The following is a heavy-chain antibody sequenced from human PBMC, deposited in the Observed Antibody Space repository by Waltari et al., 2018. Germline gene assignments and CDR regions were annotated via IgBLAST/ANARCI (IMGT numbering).Heavy chain of an antibody. CDR1: GFTFSSYA. D-gene: IGHD3-3*01. CDR2: IYSGGST. Sequence: EVQLLESGGGLVQPGGSLRLSCAASGFTFSSYAMSWVRQAPGKGLEWVSVIYSGGSTYYADSVKGRFTISRDNSKNTLYLQMNSLRAEDTAVYYCAKGWSGYYTADYWGQGTLVTVSS. J-gene: IGHJ4*02. V-gene: IGHV3-23*03. CDR3: AKGWSGYYTADY.